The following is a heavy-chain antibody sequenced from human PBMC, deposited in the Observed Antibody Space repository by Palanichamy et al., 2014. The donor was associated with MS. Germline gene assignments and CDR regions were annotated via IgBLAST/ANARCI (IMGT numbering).Heavy chain of an antibody. J-gene: IGHJ5*02. CDR3: ARDGSGYCSNTNCHGWFDP. D-gene: IGHD2-2*01. CDR1: SGSISSYY. CDR2: IYHSGST. V-gene: IGHV4-59*01. Sequence: QVQLQESGPGLVKPSETLSLTCTVSSGSISSYYWSWIRQPPGKGLEWIGYIYHSGSTNYSPSLKSRVTISVDTSKNQLSLKLSSVTAADTAVYYCARDGSGYCSNTNCHGWFDPWGQGTLVTVSP.